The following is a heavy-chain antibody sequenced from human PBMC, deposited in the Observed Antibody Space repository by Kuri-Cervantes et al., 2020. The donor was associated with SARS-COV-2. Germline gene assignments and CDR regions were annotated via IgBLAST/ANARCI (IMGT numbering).Heavy chain of an antibody. J-gene: IGHJ3*01. CDR2: IIPLFGTT. V-gene: IGHV1-69*06. Sequence: SVKVSCKAIGDTVSSYSISWVRQAPGPGLEWMGGIIPLFGTTGSAQTFRGRITITADKSTNTAYMELSSLTSEDTAMYFCARDRVGREDAFDVWDLGTMVTVSS. CDR3: ARDRVGREDAFDV. D-gene: IGHD5-24*01. CDR1: GDTVSSYS.